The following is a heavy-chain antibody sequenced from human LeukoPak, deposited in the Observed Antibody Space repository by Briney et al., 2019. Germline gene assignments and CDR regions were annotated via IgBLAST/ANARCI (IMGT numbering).Heavy chain of an antibody. Sequence: SETLSLTCTVSGGSISSSSYYWSWIRQPAGKGLEWIGRIYTSGSTNYNPSLKSRVTMSVDTSKNQFSLKLSSVTAADTAVYYCARERWELLRGAFDIWGQGTMVTVSS. V-gene: IGHV4-61*02. D-gene: IGHD1-26*01. CDR2: IYTSGST. J-gene: IGHJ3*02. CDR1: GGSISSSSYY. CDR3: ARERWELLRGAFDI.